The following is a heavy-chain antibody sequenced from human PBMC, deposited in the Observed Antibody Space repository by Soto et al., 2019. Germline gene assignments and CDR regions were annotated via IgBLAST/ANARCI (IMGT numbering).Heavy chain of an antibody. CDR1: GFTFSSYS. V-gene: IGHV3-21*01. D-gene: IGHD4-17*01. J-gene: IGHJ3*02. Sequence: GGSLRLSCAASGFTFSSYSMNWVRQAPGKGLEWVSSISSSSSYIYYADSVKGRFTISRDNAKNSLYLQMNSLRAEDTAVYYCARPDYAGGTSHAFDIWGQGTMVTVS. CDR3: ARPDYAGGTSHAFDI. CDR2: ISSSSSYI.